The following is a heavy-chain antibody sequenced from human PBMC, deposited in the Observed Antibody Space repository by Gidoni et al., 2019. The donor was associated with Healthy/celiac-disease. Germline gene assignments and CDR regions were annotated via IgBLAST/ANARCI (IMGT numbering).Heavy chain of an antibody. J-gene: IGHJ5*02. CDR2: IYYSGST. Sequence: QVQLQESGPGLVKPSQTLSLTCTVSGGSISSGGYSWSWIRQHPGKGLEWIGYIYYSGSTYYNPSLKSRVTISVDTSKNQFSLKLSSVTAADTAVYYCARDQRILTGYGPYNWFDPWGQGTLVTVSS. V-gene: IGHV4-31*03. CDR1: GGSISSGGYS. D-gene: IGHD3-9*01. CDR3: ARDQRILTGYGPYNWFDP.